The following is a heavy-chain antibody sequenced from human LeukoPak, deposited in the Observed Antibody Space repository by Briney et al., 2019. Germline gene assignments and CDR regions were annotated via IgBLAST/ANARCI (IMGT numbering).Heavy chain of an antibody. D-gene: IGHD4-17*01. V-gene: IGHV3-23*01. CDR3: AKTTSTVTTSKFDY. CDR1: GFTFSSYA. Sequence: GGSLRLSCAASGFTFSSYAMSWVRQAPGKGLEWVSAISGSGGSTYYADSVKGRFTISRDNSKNTLYLQMNSLRAGGTAVYYCAKTTSTVTTSKFDYWGQGTLVTVSS. CDR2: ISGSGGST. J-gene: IGHJ4*02.